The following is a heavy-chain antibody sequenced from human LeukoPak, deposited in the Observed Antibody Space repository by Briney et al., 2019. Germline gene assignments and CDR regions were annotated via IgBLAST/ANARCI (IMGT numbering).Heavy chain of an antibody. CDR2: ISHDRSNN. J-gene: IGHJ4*02. D-gene: IGHD3-10*01. CDR1: GFTFSNYA. V-gene: IGHV3-30-3*01. Sequence: GSLRLSCAASGFTFSNYAMHWARQAPGKGLEWVAFISHDRSNNCHADSVKGRFTISRDNSKNTLYLQMNSLTDEDTAVYYCARDLSGSYMSDYWGQGTLVTVSS. CDR3: ARDLSGSYMSDY.